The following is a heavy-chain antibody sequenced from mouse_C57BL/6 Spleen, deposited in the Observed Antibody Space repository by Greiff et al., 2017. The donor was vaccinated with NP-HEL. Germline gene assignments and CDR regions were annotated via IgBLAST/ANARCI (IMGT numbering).Heavy chain of an antibody. Sequence: QVQLQQSGAELVKPGASVKISCKASGYAFSSSWMNWVKQRPGKGLEWIGRIYPGDGDTNYNGKFKGKATLTADKSSSTAYMQLSSLTSEDSAVYVGARTHTVAGYAMDDWGKGTSVTVAT. V-gene: IGHV1-82*01. J-gene: IGHJ4*01. CDR2: IYPGDGDT. CDR1: GYAFSSSW. CDR3: ARTHTVAGYAMDD. D-gene: IGHD1-1*01.